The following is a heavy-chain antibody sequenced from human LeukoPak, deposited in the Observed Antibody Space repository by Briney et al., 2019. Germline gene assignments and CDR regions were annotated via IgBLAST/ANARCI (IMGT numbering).Heavy chain of an antibody. CDR2: INPNSGGT. CDR3: ARGKNTVTGWFDP. Sequence: ASAKVSCKASGYTFTGYYMHWVRQAPGQGLEWMGWINPNSGGTNYAQKFQGRVTMTRDTSISTAYMELSRLRSDDTAVYYCARGKNTVTGWFDPWGQGTLVTVSS. V-gene: IGHV1-2*02. J-gene: IGHJ5*02. D-gene: IGHD4-17*01. CDR1: GYTFTGYY.